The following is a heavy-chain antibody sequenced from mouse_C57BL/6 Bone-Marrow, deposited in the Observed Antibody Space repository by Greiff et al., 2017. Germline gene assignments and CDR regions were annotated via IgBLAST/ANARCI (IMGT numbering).Heavy chain of an antibody. D-gene: IGHD1-1*01. Sequence: VHVKQSGTVLARPGASVKMSCKTSGYTFTSYWMHWVKQRPGQGLEWIGAIYPGNSDTSYNQKFKGKAKLTAVTSASTAYMELSSLTNEDSAVYYCTRKIYYYGRRYFDVWGTGTTVTVSS. CDR2: IYPGNSDT. CDR1: GYTFTSYW. CDR3: TRKIYYYGRRYFDV. V-gene: IGHV1-5*01. J-gene: IGHJ1*03.